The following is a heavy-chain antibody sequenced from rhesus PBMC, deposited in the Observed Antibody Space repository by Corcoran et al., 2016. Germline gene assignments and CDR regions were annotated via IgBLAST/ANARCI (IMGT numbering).Heavy chain of an antibody. D-gene: IGHD1-38*01. CDR1: GGSISRSNW. CDR3: ARQPLGY. J-gene: IGHJ4*01. V-gene: IGHV4-65*01. CDR2: ISGSSGST. Sequence: QLQLQESGPGLVKPSETLSVTCAVSGGSISRSNWWSWLRQPPGKGLEWIGYISGSSGSTYYNPSLKSRVTISTDTSKNQFSLKLSSVTAADTAVYYCARQPLGYWGQGVLVTVSS.